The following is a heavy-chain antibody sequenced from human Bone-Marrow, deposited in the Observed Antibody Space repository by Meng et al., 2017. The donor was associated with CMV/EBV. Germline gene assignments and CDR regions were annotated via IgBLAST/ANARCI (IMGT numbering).Heavy chain of an antibody. D-gene: IGHD3-22*01. V-gene: IGHV3-48*03. CDR3: ARDTPSSSGYHNWFDP. CDR1: GFTFSSYE. CDR2: ISSSGSTI. Sequence: GESLKISCAASGFTFSSYEMNWVRQAPGKGLEWVSYISSSGSTIYYADSVKGRFTISRDNAKNSLYLQMNSLRAEDTAVYYCARDTPSSSGYHNWFDPWGQGTLVTVSS. J-gene: IGHJ5*02.